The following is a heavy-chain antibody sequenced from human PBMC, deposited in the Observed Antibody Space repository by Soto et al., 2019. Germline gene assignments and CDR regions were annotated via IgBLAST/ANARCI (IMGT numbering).Heavy chain of an antibody. D-gene: IGHD3-10*01. J-gene: IGHJ6*02. CDR2: ISYDGSNK. CDR1: GFTFSSYA. V-gene: IGHV3-30-3*01. Sequence: QVQLVESGGGVVQPGRSLRLSCAASGFTFSSYAMHWVRQAPGKGLEWVAVISYDGSNKYYADSVKGRFTISRDNSKNTLYLQKNSLRAEDTAVYYRATSGHYCSGAYYYYGMDVWGQGTTVTVSS. CDR3: ATSGHYCSGAYYYYGMDV.